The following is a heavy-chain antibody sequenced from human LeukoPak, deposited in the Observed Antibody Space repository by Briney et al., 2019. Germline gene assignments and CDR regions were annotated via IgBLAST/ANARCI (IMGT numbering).Heavy chain of an antibody. CDR2: INWNGGST. V-gene: IGHV3-20*04. D-gene: IGHD6-19*01. CDR3: TRDRYSSGWYAFDI. J-gene: IGHJ3*02. Sequence: GGSLRLSCAASGFTFDDYGMSWVRQAPGKGLEWVSGINWNGGSTGYADFVKGRFTISRDNAKNSLYLQMNSLRAEDTALYYCTRDRYSSGWYAFDIWGQGTMVTVSS. CDR1: GFTFDDYG.